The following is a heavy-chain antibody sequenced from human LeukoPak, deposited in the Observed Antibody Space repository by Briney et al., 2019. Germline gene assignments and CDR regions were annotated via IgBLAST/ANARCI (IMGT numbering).Heavy chain of an antibody. V-gene: IGHV4-39*01. J-gene: IGHJ4*02. D-gene: IGHD3-10*01. CDR2: IYYSGST. CDR3: ARHPTLGGIDY. CDR1: GGSISSSSYY. Sequence: SETLSLTCTVSGGSISSSSYYWGWIRQPPGKGLEWIGSIYYSGSTYYNPSLKSRVTTSVDTSKNQFSLKLSSVTAADTAVYYCARHPTLGGIDYWGQGTLVTVSS.